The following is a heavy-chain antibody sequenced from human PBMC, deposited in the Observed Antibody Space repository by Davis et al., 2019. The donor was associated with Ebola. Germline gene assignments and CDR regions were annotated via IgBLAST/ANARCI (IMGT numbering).Heavy chain of an antibody. D-gene: IGHD3-22*01. CDR3: ARLDFYDSYS. CDR1: GFTFRNYY. Sequence: GESPKISCAASGFTFRNYYMNWVRQAPGKGLEWVSSISSSGSHISYADSVRGRFTISRDNINNSLYLQMNSLRGEDTAVYFCARLDFYDSYSWGQGTQVTVSS. V-gene: IGHV3-21*01. J-gene: IGHJ4*02. CDR2: ISSSGSHI.